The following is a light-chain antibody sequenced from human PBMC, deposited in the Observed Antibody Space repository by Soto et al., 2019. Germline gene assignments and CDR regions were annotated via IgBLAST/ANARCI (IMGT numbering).Light chain of an antibody. CDR1: QDISNY. V-gene: IGKV1-33*01. Sequence: IHMTHSPSSLSASVLYRVTITFQSIQDISNYLNWYQQKPGKAPKLLIYDASNLETGVPSRFSGSGSGTDFTFTISSLQPEDIATYYCQQYDNLPPELTFGGGTKVDIK. CDR3: QQYDNLPPELT. CDR2: DAS. J-gene: IGKJ4*01.